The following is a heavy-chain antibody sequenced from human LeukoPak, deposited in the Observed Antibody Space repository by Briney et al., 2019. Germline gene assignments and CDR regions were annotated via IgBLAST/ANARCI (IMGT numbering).Heavy chain of an antibody. CDR1: GFTFSSYA. CDR3: AKAGGYEDWFDP. J-gene: IGHJ5*02. D-gene: IGHD5-12*01. V-gene: IGHV3-23*01. CDR2: ISGSGGST. Sequence: PGGSLRLSCAASGFTFSSYAMSWVRQAPGKGLGWVSAISGSGGSTYYADSVKGRFTISRDNSKNTLYLQMNSLRAEDTAVYYCAKAGGYEDWFDPWGQGTLVTVSS.